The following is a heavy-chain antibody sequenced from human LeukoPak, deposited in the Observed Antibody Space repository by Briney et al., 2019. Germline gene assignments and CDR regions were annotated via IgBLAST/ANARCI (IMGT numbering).Heavy chain of an antibody. J-gene: IGHJ5*01. CDR2: INHSGST. CDR3: ARGDSMDVGIVRQAWFDS. D-gene: IGHD1-26*01. Sequence: PSETLSLTCAVYGGSFSGYYWNWIRQSPGKGLEWIGEINHSGSTIYSPSLKSRITMSVDTSKNQFSLRLNSVTAADTAVYYCARGDSMDVGIVRQAWFDSWGQGTRVTVSS. CDR1: GGSFSGYY. V-gene: IGHV4-34*01.